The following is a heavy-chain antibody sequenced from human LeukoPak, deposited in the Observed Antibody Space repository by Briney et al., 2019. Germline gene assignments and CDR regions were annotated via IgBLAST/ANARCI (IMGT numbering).Heavy chain of an antibody. CDR2: ISGSGGST. Sequence: SCKASGGTFSSYAMSWVRQAPGKGLEWVSAISGSGGSTYYADSVKGRFTISRDNSKNTLYLQMNSLRAEDTAVYYCAEDYYYGSGSYSDWGQGTLVTVSS. CDR1: GGTFSSYA. V-gene: IGHV3-23*01. D-gene: IGHD3-10*01. CDR3: AEDYYYGSGSYSD. J-gene: IGHJ4*02.